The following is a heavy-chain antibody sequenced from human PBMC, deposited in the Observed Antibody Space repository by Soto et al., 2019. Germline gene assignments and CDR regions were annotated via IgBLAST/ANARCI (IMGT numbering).Heavy chain of an antibody. CDR2: ISIRGDYR. D-gene: IGHD4-17*01. CDR1: GFTFSSSG. J-gene: IGHJ3*01. CDR3: ANHGGFDF. V-gene: IGHV3-23*01. Sequence: EGQLLQSGGGLVQPGESLRLSCAASGFTFSSSGMSWVRQAPGKGLEWVSRISIRGDYRYYADSVKGRFTISRDNSKNTLYLQMSSLTAEDTALYYCANHGGFDFWGQGTMVAVSS.